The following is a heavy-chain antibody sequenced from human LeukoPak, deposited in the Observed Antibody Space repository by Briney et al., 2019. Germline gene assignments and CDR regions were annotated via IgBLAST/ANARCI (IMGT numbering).Heavy chain of an antibody. D-gene: IGHD1-26*01. CDR1: GGSISSGSYY. CDR2: IYTSGST. J-gene: IGHJ5*02. CDR3: AKDSGSYYAWFDP. V-gene: IGHV4-61*02. Sequence: SQTLSLTCTVSGGSISSGSYYWSWIRQPAGKGLEWIGRIYTSGSTNYNPSLKSRVTISVDTSKNQFSLKLSSVTAADTAVYYCAKDSGSYYAWFDPWGQGTLVTVSS.